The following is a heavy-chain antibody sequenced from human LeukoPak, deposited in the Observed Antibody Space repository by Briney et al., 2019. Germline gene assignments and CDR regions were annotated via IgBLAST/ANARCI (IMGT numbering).Heavy chain of an antibody. V-gene: IGHV1-24*01. CDR2: FDPEDGET. CDR1: GYTLTELS. CDR3: AKPPPEDYGSGSYYNVFFDY. J-gene: IGHJ4*02. Sequence: ASVKVSCKVSGYTLTELSMHWVRQAPGKGLEWMGGFDPEDGETIYAQKFQGRVTMTEDTSTDTAYMELSSLRSEDTAVYYCAKPPPEDYGSGSYYNVFFDYWGQGTLVTVSS. D-gene: IGHD3-10*01.